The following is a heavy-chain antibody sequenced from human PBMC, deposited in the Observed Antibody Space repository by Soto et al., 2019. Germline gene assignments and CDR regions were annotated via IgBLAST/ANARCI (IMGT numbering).Heavy chain of an antibody. CDR1: GGSISSSSYY. CDR2: IYYSGST. J-gene: IGHJ5*02. D-gene: IGHD3-3*01. Sequence: PSETLSLTCTVSGGSISSSSYYWGWIRQPPGKGLEWIGSIYYSGSTYYNPSLKSRVTISVDTSKNQFSLKLSSVTAADTAVYYCASEKLRFLEWPIPGWFDPWGQGTLVTVSS. V-gene: IGHV4-39*01. CDR3: ASEKLRFLEWPIPGWFDP.